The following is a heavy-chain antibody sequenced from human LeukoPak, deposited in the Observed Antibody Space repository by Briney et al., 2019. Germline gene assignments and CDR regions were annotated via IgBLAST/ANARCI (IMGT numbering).Heavy chain of an antibody. V-gene: IGHV4-34*01. D-gene: IGHD6-13*01. Sequence: SEPLSLPCAVYGGSFSGYYWSWLRQPPGKGLEWFGEINHSESTNYNPSLKSRVTISVDTSKNQFSMKLTSVPAADTAVYYCARRGDSSWHFDDYWGQGTLVTVSS. CDR1: GGSFSGYY. CDR2: INHSEST. CDR3: ARRGDSSWHFDDY. J-gene: IGHJ4*02.